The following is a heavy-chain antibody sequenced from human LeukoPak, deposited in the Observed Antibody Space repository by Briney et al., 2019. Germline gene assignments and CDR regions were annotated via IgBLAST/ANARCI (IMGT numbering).Heavy chain of an antibody. CDR3: ASIKKAESYDY. V-gene: IGHV3-33*01. Sequence: PGGSLRLSCAASGFTFSRYGMHWVRQAPGKGLEWVAVIWHDGSYEYYADSVKGRFTISRDSSKNTLYLQMNSLRAEDTAVYYCASIKKAESYDYWGQGTLVTVSS. CDR1: GFTFSRYG. J-gene: IGHJ4*02. CDR2: IWHDGSYE.